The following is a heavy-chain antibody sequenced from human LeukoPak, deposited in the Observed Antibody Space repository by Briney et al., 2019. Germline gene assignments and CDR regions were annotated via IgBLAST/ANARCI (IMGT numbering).Heavy chain of an antibody. CDR2: INHNGNVN. J-gene: IGHJ4*02. Sequence: GGSLRLSCTTSGFNFNNAWMNWVRQAPGKGLEWVASINHNGNVNYYVDSVKGRFTISRDNAKNSLYLQMNSLRAEDTAIYYCTRVGYIDEGIDYWGQGTLVTVSS. D-gene: IGHD5-24*01. V-gene: IGHV3-7*04. CDR3: TRVGYIDEGIDY. CDR1: GFNFNNAW.